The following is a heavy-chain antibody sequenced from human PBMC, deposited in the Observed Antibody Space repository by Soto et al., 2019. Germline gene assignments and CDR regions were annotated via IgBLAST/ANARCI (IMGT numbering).Heavy chain of an antibody. D-gene: IGHD2-8*02. CDR3: VKDFDRTWSFDF. CDR1: GFTFSTNV. Sequence: GGSLRLSCGASGFTFSTNVMHWVRQSPGKGLEWVAFMSHDGKNKYYVDSVKGRFTISRDNSKNTLYLHMDSLRPEDTAVYYCVKDFDRTWSFDFWGQGTLVTVSS. V-gene: IGHV3-30*18. J-gene: IGHJ4*02. CDR2: MSHDGKNK.